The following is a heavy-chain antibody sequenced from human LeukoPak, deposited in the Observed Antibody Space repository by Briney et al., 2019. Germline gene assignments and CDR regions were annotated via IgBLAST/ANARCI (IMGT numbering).Heavy chain of an antibody. Sequence: RASVKVSCKASGGTFSSYAISWVRQAPGQGLEWMGGIIPIFGTANYAQKFQGRVTITADKSTSTAYMELSSLRSEDTAVYYCARDIAVAGLFDYWGQGTLVTVSS. CDR2: IIPIFGTA. CDR1: GGTFSSYA. V-gene: IGHV1-69*06. CDR3: ARDIAVAGLFDY. J-gene: IGHJ4*02. D-gene: IGHD6-19*01.